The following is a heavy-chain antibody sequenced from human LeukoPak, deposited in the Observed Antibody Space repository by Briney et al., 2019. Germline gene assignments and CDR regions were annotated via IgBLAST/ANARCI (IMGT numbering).Heavy chain of an antibody. J-gene: IGHJ3*02. CDR3: ARDPRLPTVPTKPTDAFDI. CDR2: MYHSGST. V-gene: IGHV4-30-2*01. D-gene: IGHD4-11*01. CDR1: GGSISSGGYY. Sequence: PSQTLSLTCTVSGGSISSGGYYWSWIRQPPGKGLEWFGYMYHSGSTYYNPSLKSRVTISVDRSKNQFSLKLSSVTAADTAVYKCARDPRLPTVPTKPTDAFDIWGQGTTVTVSS.